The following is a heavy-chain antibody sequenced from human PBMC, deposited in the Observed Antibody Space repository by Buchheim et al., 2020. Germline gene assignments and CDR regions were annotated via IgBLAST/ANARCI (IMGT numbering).Heavy chain of an antibody. Sequence: QLQLQESGPGLVKPSETLSLTCTVSGGSISSSSYYWGWLRQPPGKGLEWIGSIYYSGSTYYKPSLKSRVTISVDTSKNQFSMKLSSVTAADTAVYYCARDGTAGGYYYYGMDVWGQGTT. D-gene: IGHD1-26*01. CDR2: IYYSGST. CDR3: ARDGTAGGYYYYGMDV. V-gene: IGHV4-39*07. J-gene: IGHJ6*02. CDR1: GGSISSSSYY.